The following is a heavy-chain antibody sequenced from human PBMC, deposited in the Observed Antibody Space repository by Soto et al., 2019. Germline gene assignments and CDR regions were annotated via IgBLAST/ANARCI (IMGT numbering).Heavy chain of an antibody. Sequence: GGSLRLSCAASGFTFSSYSMNWVRQAPGKGLEWVSSISSRSSYIYYADSVKGRFTISRDNAKNSLYLQMNSLRAEDTAVYYCARDSAPDLRYFDWLSPIYYYYGMDVWGQGTTVTVSS. J-gene: IGHJ6*02. CDR1: GFTFSSYS. D-gene: IGHD3-9*01. CDR3: ARDSAPDLRYFDWLSPIYYYYGMDV. V-gene: IGHV3-21*01. CDR2: ISSRSSYI.